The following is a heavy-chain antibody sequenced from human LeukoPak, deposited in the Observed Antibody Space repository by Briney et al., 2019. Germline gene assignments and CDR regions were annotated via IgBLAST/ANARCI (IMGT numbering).Heavy chain of an antibody. D-gene: IGHD4-23*01. CDR3: TRSGTMVVMRPMYY. V-gene: IGHV4-38-2*01. CDR1: GYSISSGYN. Sequence: SETLSLTCAVSGYSISSGYNWGWVRQPPGKGLEWIGRIYHSGSTYHNPSLKSRVTISVDTSKNQFSLKLSSVTAADTAVYYCTRSGTMVVMRPMYYWGQGTLVTVSS. CDR2: IYHSGST. J-gene: IGHJ4*02.